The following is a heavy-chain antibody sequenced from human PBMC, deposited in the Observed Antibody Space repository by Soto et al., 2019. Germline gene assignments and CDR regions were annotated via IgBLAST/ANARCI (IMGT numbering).Heavy chain of an antibody. CDR1: GYTFTSYG. V-gene: IGHV1-18*01. Sequence: ASVKVSCKASGYTFTSYGISRVRQAPGQGLEWMGWISAYNGNTDYAQKLQGRVTMTTDTSTSTAYMELRSLRSDDTAVYYCARSNPYRVNWFDPWGQGTLVTVSS. D-gene: IGHD4-4*01. CDR3: ARSNPYRVNWFDP. CDR2: ISAYNGNT. J-gene: IGHJ5*02.